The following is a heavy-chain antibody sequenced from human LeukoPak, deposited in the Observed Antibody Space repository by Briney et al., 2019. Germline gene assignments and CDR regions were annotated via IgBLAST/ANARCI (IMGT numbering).Heavy chain of an antibody. CDR1: GYTFTSYA. Sequence: ASVNVSCKASGYTFTSYAMHWVRQAPGQRLEWMGWINAGNGNTKYSQKFQGRVTITRDTSASTAYMELSSLRSEDTAVYYCAREGSRLLWFGERGAFDIWGQGTMVTVSS. J-gene: IGHJ3*02. CDR2: INAGNGNT. CDR3: AREGSRLLWFGERGAFDI. V-gene: IGHV1-3*01. D-gene: IGHD3-10*01.